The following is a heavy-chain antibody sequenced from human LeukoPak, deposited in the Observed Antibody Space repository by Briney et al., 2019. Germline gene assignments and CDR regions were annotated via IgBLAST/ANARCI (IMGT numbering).Heavy chain of an antibody. J-gene: IGHJ4*02. Sequence: GGSLRLSCAAFGFTFSSYAMSWVRQAPGKGLEWVSAISGSGDSTYYADSVKGRFTISRDNSKNTLYLQMTSLRAEDTAVYCCAKDSRYSSGWQHYYSDYWGQGTLVTVSS. CDR2: ISGSGDST. CDR3: AKDSRYSSGWQHYYSDY. D-gene: IGHD6-19*01. CDR1: GFTFSSYA. V-gene: IGHV3-23*01.